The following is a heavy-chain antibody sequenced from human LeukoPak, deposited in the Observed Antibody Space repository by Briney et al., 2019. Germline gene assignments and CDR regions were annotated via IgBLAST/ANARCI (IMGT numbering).Heavy chain of an antibody. J-gene: IGHJ3*01. Sequence: PGGSLRLSCAASGFTFSTGFTFSTYGMHWVRQAPGKGLEWVAVVSNDGNDEYDADSVKGRFTISRDTSKNMLYLQMNSLRTDDPAMYYCARTEYCIRGSCYGLALDVWGQGTTVTVSS. CDR2: VSNDGNDE. CDR1: GFTFSTGFTFSTYG. D-gene: IGHD2-15*01. CDR3: ARTEYCIRGSCYGLALDV. V-gene: IGHV3-30*03.